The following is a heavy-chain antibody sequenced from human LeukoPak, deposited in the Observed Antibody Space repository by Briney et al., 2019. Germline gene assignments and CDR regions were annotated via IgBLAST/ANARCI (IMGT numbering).Heavy chain of an antibody. Sequence: KPSETLSLTCTVSGYCSSIDYYWGWIRQSPGKGLEWIGSIHRSGSTYYNPSLKSRVTISGDTSKSQFSLRLTSVTAADTAVYYCAGTSSGYYSTDYWGQGTLVTVSS. V-gene: IGHV4-38-2*02. D-gene: IGHD5-12*01. CDR3: AGTSSGYYSTDY. CDR2: IHRSGST. J-gene: IGHJ4*02. CDR1: GYCSSIDYY.